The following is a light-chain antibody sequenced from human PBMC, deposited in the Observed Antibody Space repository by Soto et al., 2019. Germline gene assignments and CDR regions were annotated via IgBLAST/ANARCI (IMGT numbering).Light chain of an antibody. CDR1: HSVGSN. J-gene: IGKJ1*01. V-gene: IGKV3-15*01. Sequence: EIVMTQSPATLSVSPGEGATLSCRGSHSVGSNLAWYQLKPGQAPRLLVYGASTRATGIPARVRGSGSGTEVTLTLSSLQPEDFAVYHGQQYNDGPGTFGQGTKGEI. CDR2: GAS. CDR3: QQYNDGPGT.